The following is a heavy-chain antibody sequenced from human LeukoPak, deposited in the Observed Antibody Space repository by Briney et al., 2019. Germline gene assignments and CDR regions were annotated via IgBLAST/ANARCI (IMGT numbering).Heavy chain of an antibody. Sequence: PGGSLRLSCAASGFTFSDYYMSWIRHAPGKGREWVSYISSSSSYTNYADSVKGRFTISRDNAKNSLYLQMNSLRAEDTAVYYCAGTVYRRYSYGPIDYWGQGTLVTVSS. CDR2: ISSSSSYT. J-gene: IGHJ4*02. D-gene: IGHD5-18*01. CDR1: GFTFSDYY. CDR3: AGTVYRRYSYGPIDY. V-gene: IGHV3-11*06.